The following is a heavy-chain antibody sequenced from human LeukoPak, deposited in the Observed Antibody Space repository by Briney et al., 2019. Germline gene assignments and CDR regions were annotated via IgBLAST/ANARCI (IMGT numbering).Heavy chain of an antibody. V-gene: IGHV3-11*01. CDR1: GFTFSDYY. D-gene: IGHD2/OR15-2a*01. Sequence: GGSLRLSCAASGFTFSDYYMSWIRQAPGKGLEWVSCISSSGSTIYYADSVKGRFTISRDNAKNSLYLQMNSLRAEDTAVYYCARDGGPSIYYYYGMDVWGQGTTVTVSS. CDR3: ARDGGPSIYYYYGMDV. J-gene: IGHJ6*02. CDR2: ISSSGSTI.